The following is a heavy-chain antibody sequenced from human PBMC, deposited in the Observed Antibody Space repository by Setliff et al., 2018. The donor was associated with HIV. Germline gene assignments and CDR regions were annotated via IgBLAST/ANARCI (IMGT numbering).Heavy chain of an antibody. D-gene: IGHD3-3*01. CDR2: IYNSGST. V-gene: IGHV4-59*01. Sequence: PSETLSLTCTVSGGSISSYYWTWLRQFPGKGLEWIGYIYNSGSTNYNPSLTSRVTISADTSRNQFSLKLTSVTAADTAIYYCARGVNFDYWGQGTQVTVSS. J-gene: IGHJ4*02. CDR1: GGSISSYY. CDR3: ARGVNFDY.